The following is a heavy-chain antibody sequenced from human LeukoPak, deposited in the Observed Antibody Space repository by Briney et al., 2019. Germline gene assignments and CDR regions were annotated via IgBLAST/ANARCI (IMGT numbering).Heavy chain of an antibody. CDR2: IYYSGST. V-gene: IGHV4-61*01. CDR3: ARANRYDLFFDY. CDR1: GYSISSGYY. Sequence: SETLSLTCTVSGYSISSGYYWGWIRQPPGKGLKWIGYIYYSGSTNYNPSLKSRVTISVDTSKNQISLKLSSVTAADTAVYYCARANRYDLFFDYWGQGTLVTVSS. D-gene: IGHD5-12*01. J-gene: IGHJ4*02.